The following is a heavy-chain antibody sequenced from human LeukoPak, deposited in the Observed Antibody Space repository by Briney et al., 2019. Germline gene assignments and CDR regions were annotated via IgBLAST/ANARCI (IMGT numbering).Heavy chain of an antibody. V-gene: IGHV3-30-3*01. CDR1: GFRFSSYA. D-gene: IGHD6-13*01. Sequence: PGGSLRLSCAASGFRFSSYAMSWVRQAPGKGLEWVAVISYDGSNKYYADSVKGRFTISRDNSKNTLYLQMNSLRAEDTAVYYCARVYGLGYSSSWYLYWGQGTLVTVSS. CDR3: ARVYGLGYSSSWYLY. J-gene: IGHJ4*02. CDR2: ISYDGSNK.